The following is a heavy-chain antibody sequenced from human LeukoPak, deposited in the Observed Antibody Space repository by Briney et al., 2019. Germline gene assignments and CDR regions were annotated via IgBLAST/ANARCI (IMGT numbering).Heavy chain of an antibody. CDR1: GYTFTGYY. Sequence: ASVKVSCKASGYTFTGYYMHWVRQAPGQGFEWMGWINPNSGGTNYAQKFQGRVSMTRDTSISTLQMELSSLRSDDTAVYYCAREMGFGALLFDYWGQGTLVTVSS. J-gene: IGHJ4*02. V-gene: IGHV1-2*02. CDR3: AREMGFGALLFDY. D-gene: IGHD3-10*01. CDR2: INPNSGGT.